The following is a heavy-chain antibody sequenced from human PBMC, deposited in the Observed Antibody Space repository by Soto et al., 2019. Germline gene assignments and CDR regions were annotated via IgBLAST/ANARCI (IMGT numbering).Heavy chain of an antibody. D-gene: IGHD3-3*01. CDR3: AKGLWSGYPLPGMDV. CDR2: ISGSGGST. J-gene: IGHJ6*02. CDR1: GFTFSSYA. Sequence: GGSLRLSCAASGFTFSSYAMSWVRQAPGKGLEWVSAISGSGGSTYYADSVKGRFTISRDKSKNTLYLQMNSLRAEDTAVSYCAKGLWSGYPLPGMDVWGQGTTVTVSS. V-gene: IGHV3-23*01.